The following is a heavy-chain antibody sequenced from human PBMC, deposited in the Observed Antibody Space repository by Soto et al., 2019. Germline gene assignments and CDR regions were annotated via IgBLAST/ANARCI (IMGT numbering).Heavy chain of an antibody. CDR2: ISAYNGNT. CDR3: ARDRVKVYYDCSGYYCESGH. D-gene: IGHD3-22*01. Sequence: QVQLVQSGAEVKKPGASVKVSCKASGYTFTSYGISWVRQAPGQGLEWMGWISAYNGNTNYAQKLQGRVTMTTDTATSTAYMELRSLRCDDTAVYYCARDRVKVYYDCSGYYCESGHRGEGTLITVSS. CDR1: GYTFTSYG. J-gene: IGHJ4*02. V-gene: IGHV1-18*01.